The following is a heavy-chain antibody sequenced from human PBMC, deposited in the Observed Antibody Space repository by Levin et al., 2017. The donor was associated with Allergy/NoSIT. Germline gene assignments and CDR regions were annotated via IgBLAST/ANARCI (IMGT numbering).Heavy chain of an antibody. CDR1: GFTFSTYA. J-gene: IGHJ4*02. CDR2: IRDSGGRT. CDR3: AREMANTRGWYTVDY. V-gene: IGHV3-23*01. D-gene: IGHD6-19*01. Sequence: SGGSLRLSCAASGFTFSTYAMAWVRRTPGTGLEWVSTIRDSGGRTYYANSVKGRFTISRDDSKSSLYLQMSGLRVEDTALYYCAREMANTRGWYTVDYWGQGALVTVSS.